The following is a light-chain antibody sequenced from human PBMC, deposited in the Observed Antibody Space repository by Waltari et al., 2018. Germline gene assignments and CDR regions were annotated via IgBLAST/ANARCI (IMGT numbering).Light chain of an antibody. CDR1: RNIREW. CDR3: QQYYTSSQT. V-gene: IGKV1-5*03. CDR2: KAS. J-gene: IGKJ1*01. Sequence: DIEMTQSPPTLSASVGDRVTISCRASRNIREWLAWYRHRPGTAPELLISKASVLETWVSSRFSGRASAAEFTLTISSLQPDDVATYYYQQYYTSSQTFGHGTKVEIK.